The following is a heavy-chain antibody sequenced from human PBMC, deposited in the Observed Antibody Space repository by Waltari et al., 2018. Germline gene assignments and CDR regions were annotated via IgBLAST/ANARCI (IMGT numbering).Heavy chain of an antibody. D-gene: IGHD3-10*01. V-gene: IGHV1-46*01. CDR2: INPSGGST. Sequence: QVQLVPSGAEVKKPGASVKVSCKASGSTFTSYYMHRVRQAPGPGLEWMGIINPSGGSTSYAQKFQGRVTMTRDTSTSTVYMELSSLRAEDTAVYYCARGGGWFGELPLGDGMDVWGQGTTVTVSS. CDR3: ARGGGWFGELPLGDGMDV. J-gene: IGHJ6*02. CDR1: GSTFTSYY.